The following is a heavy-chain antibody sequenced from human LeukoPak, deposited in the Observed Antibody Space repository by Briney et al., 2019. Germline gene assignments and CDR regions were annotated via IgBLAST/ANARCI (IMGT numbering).Heavy chain of an antibody. Sequence: GGSLRLSCAASGFTFSTYDMNWVRQAPGKGLEWLSAISSRSDYIYYADSVKGRFTVSRDNAENSLYLQMSSLRAEETAVYYCAREIYGSGTHPFDYWGQGTLVTVSS. V-gene: IGHV3-21*06. J-gene: IGHJ4*02. CDR3: AREIYGSGTHPFDY. CDR1: GFTFSTYD. D-gene: IGHD3-10*01. CDR2: ISSRSDYI.